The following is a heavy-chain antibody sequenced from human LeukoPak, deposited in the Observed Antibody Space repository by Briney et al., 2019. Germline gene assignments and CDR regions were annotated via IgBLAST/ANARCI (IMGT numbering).Heavy chain of an antibody. Sequence: GGSLRLSRAASGFTFDDYTMHWVRQAPGKGLEWVSLISWDGGSTYYADSVKGRFTISRDNSKNSLYLQMNSLRTEDTALYYCAKGRDGYNFFDYWGQGTLVTVSS. D-gene: IGHD5-24*01. CDR3: AKGRDGYNFFDY. CDR2: ISWDGGST. V-gene: IGHV3-43*01. J-gene: IGHJ4*02. CDR1: GFTFDDYT.